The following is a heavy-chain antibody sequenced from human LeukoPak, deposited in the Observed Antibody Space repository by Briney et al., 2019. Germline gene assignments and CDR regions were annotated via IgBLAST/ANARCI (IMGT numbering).Heavy chain of an antibody. Sequence: GESLKISCKGSGYSFASYWIGWVRQMPGKGLEWMGIIYPGDSDTRYSPSFQGQVTIPADKSISTAYLQWSSLKASDTAMYYCARRGDSSSWYSNWFDPWGQGTLVTVSS. CDR1: GYSFASYW. V-gene: IGHV5-51*01. D-gene: IGHD6-13*01. CDR2: IYPGDSDT. J-gene: IGHJ5*02. CDR3: ARRGDSSSWYSNWFDP.